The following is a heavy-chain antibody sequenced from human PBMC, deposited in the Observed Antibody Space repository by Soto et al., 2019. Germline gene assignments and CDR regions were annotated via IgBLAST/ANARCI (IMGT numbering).Heavy chain of an antibody. D-gene: IGHD3-3*01. CDR1: GFTFISYW. V-gene: IGHV3-74*01. J-gene: IGHJ6*01. CDR3: ARLYSDLPMEV. CDR2: INSDGSST. Sequence: RRLSCAASGFTFISYWMHWVRQAPGKVLVWVSRINSDGSSTSYADSVKGRFTISRDNAKNTLYLQMNSLRAEDTAVYYCARLYSDLPMEVWGQATTVIVSS.